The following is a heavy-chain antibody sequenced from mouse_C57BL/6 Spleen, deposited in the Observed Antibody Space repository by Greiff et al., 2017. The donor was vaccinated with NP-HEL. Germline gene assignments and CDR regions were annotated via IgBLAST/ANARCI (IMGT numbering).Heavy chain of an antibody. CDR3: ASQDSSGPWFAY. CDR2: INPYNGGT. V-gene: IGHV1-19*01. D-gene: IGHD3-2*02. CDR1: GYTFTDYY. J-gene: IGHJ3*01. Sequence: VQLKESGPVLVKPGASVKMSCKASGYTFTDYYMNWVKQSHGKSLEWIGVINPYNGGTSYNQKFKGKATLPVDKSSSTAYMELNSLTAEDSAVYYCASQDSSGPWFAYWGQGTLVTVSA.